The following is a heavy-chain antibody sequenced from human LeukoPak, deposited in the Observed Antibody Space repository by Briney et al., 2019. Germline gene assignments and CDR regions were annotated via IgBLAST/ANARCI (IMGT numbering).Heavy chain of an antibody. Sequence: ASVKVSCKASGYTFTSYDINWVRQATGQGLEWMGWMNPNSGNTGYAQKFQGRVTMTRNTSISTAYMELSSLRSEDTAVYYCARAVGKGSGSYSIEYYYYYMDVWGKGTTVTVSS. CDR3: ARAVGKGSGSYSIEYYYYYMDV. CDR2: MNPNSGNT. CDR1: GYTFTSYD. V-gene: IGHV1-8*01. J-gene: IGHJ6*03. D-gene: IGHD3-10*01.